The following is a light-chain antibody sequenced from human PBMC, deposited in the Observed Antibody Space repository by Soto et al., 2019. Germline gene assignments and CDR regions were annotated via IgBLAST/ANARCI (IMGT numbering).Light chain of an antibody. J-gene: IGLJ1*01. CDR1: SNDVGGYHY. CDR3: SSYAGSSSYV. CDR2: EVS. V-gene: IGLV2-8*01. Sequence: QSALTQPPSASGSPGQSVTISCTGTSNDVGGYHYVSWYQQHPGKAPKLMIYEVSKRPSGVPDRFSGSKSGNTASLTVAGLQAEDEVDYYCSSYAGSSSYVFGTGTKLTVL.